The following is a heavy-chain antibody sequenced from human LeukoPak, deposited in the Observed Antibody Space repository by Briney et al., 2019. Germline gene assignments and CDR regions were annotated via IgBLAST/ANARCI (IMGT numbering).Heavy chain of an antibody. Sequence: SETLSLTCAVYGGSFSGYYWSWIRQPPGKGLEWIGEINHSGSTNYNPSLKSRVTISVDTSKNQFSPKLSSVTAADTAVYYCARGSPYSSSWYMDYYYYGMDVWGQGTTVTVSS. CDR2: INHSGST. D-gene: IGHD6-13*01. V-gene: IGHV4-34*01. CDR3: ARGSPYSSSWYMDYYYYGMDV. CDR1: GGSFSGYY. J-gene: IGHJ6*02.